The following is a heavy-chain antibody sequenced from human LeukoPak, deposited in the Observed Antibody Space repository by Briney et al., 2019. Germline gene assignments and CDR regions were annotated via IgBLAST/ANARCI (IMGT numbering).Heavy chain of an antibody. CDR1: GFTYSSYA. V-gene: IGHV3-23*01. CDR2: ISGSGGST. D-gene: IGHD2-2*01. CDR3: AKDCSSTSCYDY. Sequence: GGSLRLSCAASGFTYSSYAMSWVRQAPGKGLEWVSAISGSGGSTYYADSVKGRFTISRDNSKNTLYLQMNSLRAEDMAVYYCAKDCSSTSCYDYWGQGTLVTVSS. J-gene: IGHJ4*02.